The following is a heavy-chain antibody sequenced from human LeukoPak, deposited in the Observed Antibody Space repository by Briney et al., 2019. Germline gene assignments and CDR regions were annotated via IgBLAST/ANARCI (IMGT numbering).Heavy chain of an antibody. J-gene: IGHJ4*02. CDR2: IYTSGST. V-gene: IGHV4-4*07. CDR3: ARVSSAGIWDY. CDR1: GDSFSGYY. D-gene: IGHD6-19*01. Sequence: PSETLSLTCTVSGDSFSGYYWSWIRQPAGKGLEWIGRIYTSGSTNYNPSFKSRVTMSVDTSRNQFSLKLSSVTAADTAVYYCARVSSAGIWDYWGQGTLVTVSS.